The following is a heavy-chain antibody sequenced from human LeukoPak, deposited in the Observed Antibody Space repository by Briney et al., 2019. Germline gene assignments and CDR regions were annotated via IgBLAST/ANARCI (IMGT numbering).Heavy chain of an antibody. V-gene: IGHV1-18*01. J-gene: IGHJ4*02. CDR1: GYTFTSYG. CDR2: ISAYNGNT. CDR3: ARGFGMTTVTATWDY. D-gene: IGHD4-17*01. Sequence: ASVKVSCKASGYTFTSYGISWVRQAPGQGLEWMGWISAYNGNTNYAQKLQGRVTMTTDTSTSTAYMELRSLRSDETAVYYCARGFGMTTVTATWDYWGQGTLVTVSS.